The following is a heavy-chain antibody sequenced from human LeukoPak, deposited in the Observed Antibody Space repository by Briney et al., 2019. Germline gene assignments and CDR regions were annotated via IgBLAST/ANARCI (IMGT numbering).Heavy chain of an antibody. D-gene: IGHD3-22*01. CDR2: ISRSSSSK. J-gene: IGHJ4*02. V-gene: IGHV3-48*02. CDR1: GFTFSSYS. CDR3: ARDFYDSSGYSLDY. Sequence: QPGGSLRLSCAASGFTFSSYSMNWVRQAPGKGLDWVSYISRSSSSKYYADSVKGRFTISRDNAKNSLYLQMNSLRDEDTAVYYCARDFYDSSGYSLDYWGQGTLVTVSS.